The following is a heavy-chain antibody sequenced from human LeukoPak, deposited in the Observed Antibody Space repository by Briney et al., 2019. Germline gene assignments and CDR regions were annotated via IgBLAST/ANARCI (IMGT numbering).Heavy chain of an antibody. Sequence: SETLSLTCAVYGGSLSGYNWFWIRQPPGKGLEWIGYIYTSGSTNYNPSLKSRVTISVDTSKNQFSLKLSSVTAADTAVYYCARLYSSSSLRMFDYWGQGTLVTVSS. CDR1: GGSLSGYN. J-gene: IGHJ4*02. CDR2: IYTSGST. V-gene: IGHV4-4*09. D-gene: IGHD6-6*01. CDR3: ARLYSSSSLRMFDY.